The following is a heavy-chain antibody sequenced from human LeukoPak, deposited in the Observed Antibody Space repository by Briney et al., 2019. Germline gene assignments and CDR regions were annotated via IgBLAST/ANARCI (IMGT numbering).Heavy chain of an antibody. CDR2: IMQDGSEK. CDR1: GFTLSYYW. CDR3: ARHSAGYTTFFDY. Sequence: GGSLRLSCAASGFTLSYYWMTWVRRAPGKGLEWVANIMQDGSEKYYVDSVKGRFTISRDNAKNSLYLRMNSLRGEDTAVYYCARHSAGYTTFFDYWGQGTLVTVSS. D-gene: IGHD5-24*01. V-gene: IGHV3-7*04. J-gene: IGHJ4*02.